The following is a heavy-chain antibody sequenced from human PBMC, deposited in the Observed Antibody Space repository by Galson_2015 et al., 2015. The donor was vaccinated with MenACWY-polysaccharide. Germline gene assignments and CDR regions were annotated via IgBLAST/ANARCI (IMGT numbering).Heavy chain of an antibody. Sequence: SLRLSCAASGFTFSGYAMTWLRQAPGKGLDWVSSISGGGDTTNYADSVKGRFTISRDNSKNTLYLQMNSLRAEDTSIYYCAKSNSGYSNTRHWAYRGQGTLATVSS. J-gene: IGHJ4*02. V-gene: IGHV3-23*01. CDR3: AKSNSGYSNTRHWAY. CDR2: ISGGGDTT. D-gene: IGHD6-13*01. CDR1: GFTFSGYA.